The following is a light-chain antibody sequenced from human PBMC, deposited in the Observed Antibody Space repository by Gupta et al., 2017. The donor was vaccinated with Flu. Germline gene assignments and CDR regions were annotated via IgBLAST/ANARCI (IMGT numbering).Light chain of an antibody. Sequence: DIQMTQSPSSLSASVGDRVTITCRASQSISSYLNWYQQKPGKAPKLLIYAASSLQSGVPSRCSGSGSGTDFTLTISSLQPEDFATYYCQQSYRTPAYSFGQGTKLEIK. CDR1: QSISSY. J-gene: IGKJ2*03. CDR2: AAS. V-gene: IGKV1-39*01. CDR3: QQSYRTPAYS.